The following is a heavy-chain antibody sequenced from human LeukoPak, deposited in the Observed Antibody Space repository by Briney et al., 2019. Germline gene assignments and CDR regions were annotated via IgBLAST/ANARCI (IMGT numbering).Heavy chain of an antibody. J-gene: IGHJ3*02. V-gene: IGHV3-33*01. CDR2: IWSDGTNE. Sequence: GGSLRLSCAASGFAFSTYGMHWVRRAPGKGLEGVAVIWSDGTNERYADSVKGRFTISRDNSKNTLFLQMNSLRAEDTAVYYCTGDKGSGSYLGAFDIWGQGTMVTVSS. CDR3: TGDKGSGSYLGAFDI. CDR1: GFAFSTYG. D-gene: IGHD3-10*01.